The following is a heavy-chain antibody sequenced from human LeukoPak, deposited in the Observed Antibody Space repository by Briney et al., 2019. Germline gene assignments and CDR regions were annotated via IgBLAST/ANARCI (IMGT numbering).Heavy chain of an antibody. Sequence: GGSLRLSCAASGFTFSKAWMSWVRQAPGKGLEWVGHIKSKTDGGTTDYAAPVKGRFTISRDDSKNTLYLQMNSLKTEDTAVYYCTTIISGSYYNWGQGTLVTVSS. CDR2: IKSKTDGGTT. CDR3: TTIISGSYYN. D-gene: IGHD3-10*01. CDR1: GFTFSKAW. V-gene: IGHV3-15*01. J-gene: IGHJ4*02.